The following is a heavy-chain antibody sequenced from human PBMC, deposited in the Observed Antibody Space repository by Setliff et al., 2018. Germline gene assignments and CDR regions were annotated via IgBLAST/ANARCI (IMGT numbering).Heavy chain of an antibody. Sequence: SETLSLTCTVSGASVNSGDYYWSWIRQSPGEGLEWIGYIYYSGSTYYNLSLKSRLTISLDTSKNQVSLRLTSVTAADTAVYYCARDQAGMGYFDPWGQGTLVTVSS. CDR2: IYYSGST. CDR1: GASVNSGDYY. V-gene: IGHV4-30-4*08. J-gene: IGHJ5*02. CDR3: ARDQAGMGYFDP. D-gene: IGHD3-10*01.